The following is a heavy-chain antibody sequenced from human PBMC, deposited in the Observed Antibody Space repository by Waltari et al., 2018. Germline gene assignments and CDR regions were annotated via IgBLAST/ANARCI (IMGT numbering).Heavy chain of an antibody. CDR3: VRDHWGPDY. D-gene: IGHD7-27*01. V-gene: IGHV3-7*01. Sequence: EVHLVESGGGLVQPGGSLRLSCAASGFTFTDYWMSWVRQAPGKGPECGANIHKDGSEKNYVDYVKCRCTISRDNAKDSVYLQMNSLRADDTAMYYCVRDHWGPDYWSQGTLVTVSS. CDR1: GFTFTDYW. CDR2: IHKDGSEK. J-gene: IGHJ4*02.